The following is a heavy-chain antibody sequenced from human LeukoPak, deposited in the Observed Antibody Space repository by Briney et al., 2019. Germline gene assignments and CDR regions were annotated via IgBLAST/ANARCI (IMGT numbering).Heavy chain of an antibody. D-gene: IGHD7-27*01. J-gene: IGHJ4*02. CDR2: IYYSGST. V-gene: IGHV4-39*07. CDR1: GGSISSSSYY. Sequence: PSETLSLTCTVSGGSISSSSYYWGWIRQPPGKGLEWIGSIYYSGSTYYNPSLKSRVTISVDTSKNQFSLKLSSVTAADTAVYYCARGGYNWGSRGVRAYFDYWGQGTLVTVSS. CDR3: ARGGYNWGSRGVRAYFDY.